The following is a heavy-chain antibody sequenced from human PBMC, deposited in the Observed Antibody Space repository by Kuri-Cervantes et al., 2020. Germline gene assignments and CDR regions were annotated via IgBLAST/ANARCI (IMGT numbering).Heavy chain of an antibody. CDR1: GFTFSSYW. Sequence: GGSLRLSCAASGFTFSSYWMHWVRQAPGKGLVWVSRINSDGSSTNYADSVKGRFTISRDNTKNTLYLQMNSLRAEDTAVYYCARDRSGCSSTSCYLDAFDIWGQGTMVTVSS. J-gene: IGHJ3*02. CDR3: ARDRSGCSSTSCYLDAFDI. D-gene: IGHD2-2*01. V-gene: IGHV3-74*01. CDR2: INSDGSST.